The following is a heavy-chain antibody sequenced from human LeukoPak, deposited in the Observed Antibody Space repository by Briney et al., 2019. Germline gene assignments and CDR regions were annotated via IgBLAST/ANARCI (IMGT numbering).Heavy chain of an antibody. J-gene: IGHJ6*03. V-gene: IGHV1-46*01. CDR3: ARDGGGSYYYYYMDV. Sequence: ASVKVSCKASGGTFSSYAISWVRQAPGQGLEGMGIINPSGGSTSYAQKFQGRVTMTRDMSTSTVYMELSSLRSEDTAVYYCARDGGGSYYYYYMDVWGKGTTVTVSS. CDR2: INPSGGST. CDR1: GGTFSSYA. D-gene: IGHD1-26*01.